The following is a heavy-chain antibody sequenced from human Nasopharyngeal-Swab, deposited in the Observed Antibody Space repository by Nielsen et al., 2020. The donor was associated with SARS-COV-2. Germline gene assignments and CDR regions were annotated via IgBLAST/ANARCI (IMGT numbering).Heavy chain of an antibody. J-gene: IGHJ3*02. V-gene: IGHV1-46*01. Sequence: WVRQAPGQGLEWMGIINPGGGSTSYAQKFQGRVTMTRDTSTSTVYMELSSLRSEDTAVYYCARGRDCTNGVCYAGGTDAFDIWGQGTMVTVSS. CDR3: ARGRDCTNGVCYAGGTDAFDI. D-gene: IGHD2-8*01. CDR2: INPGGGST.